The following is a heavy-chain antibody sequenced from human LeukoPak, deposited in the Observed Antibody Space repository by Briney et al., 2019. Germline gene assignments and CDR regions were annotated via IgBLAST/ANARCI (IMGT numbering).Heavy chain of an antibody. CDR1: GGSISSSSYY. V-gene: IGHV4-39*07. CDR3: ARDRRYCSGTSCWVMDV. D-gene: IGHD2-2*01. CDR2: IYYSGST. J-gene: IGHJ6*03. Sequence: SETLSLTCTVSGGSISSSSYYWGWIRQPPGKGLEWIGSIYYSGSTYYNPSLKSRVTISVDTSKNQFSLKLSSVTAADTAVYYCARDRRYCSGTSCWVMDVWGKGTTVTVSS.